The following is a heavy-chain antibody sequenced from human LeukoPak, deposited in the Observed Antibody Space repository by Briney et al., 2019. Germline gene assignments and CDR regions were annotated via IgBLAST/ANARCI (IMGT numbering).Heavy chain of an antibody. J-gene: IGHJ4*02. CDR3: AKDRDGYYQY. CDR1: RFTFSSYG. V-gene: IGHV3-30*18. CDR2: ISYDGSNK. Sequence: GRSLRLSCAASRFTFSSYGMHWVGQAQGKGLEWVAVISYDGSNKYYADSVKGRFTISRDNSKNTLYLQMNSLRAEDTAVYYCAKDRDGYYQYWGQGTLVTVSS. D-gene: IGHD2-21*02.